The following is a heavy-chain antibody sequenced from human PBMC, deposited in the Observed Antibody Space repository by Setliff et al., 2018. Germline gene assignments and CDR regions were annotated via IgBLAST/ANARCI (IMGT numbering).Heavy chain of an antibody. CDR3: ARRGGTAGARAFDI. J-gene: IGHJ3*02. D-gene: IGHD2-8*02. CDR1: GFTFSSYW. Sequence: PGGSLRLSCAASGFTFSSYWMSWVRQAPGKEPEWVSTITDSGRTTYYGPSLRGRFTISRDNSRNTLYLQMNSLRAEDAAIYYCARRGGTAGARAFDIWGQGTMVTVSS. CDR2: ITDSGRTT. V-gene: IGHV3-23*01.